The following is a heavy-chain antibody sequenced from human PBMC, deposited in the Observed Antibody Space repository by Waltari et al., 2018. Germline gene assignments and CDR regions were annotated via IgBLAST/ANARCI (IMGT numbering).Heavy chain of an antibody. J-gene: IGHJ4*02. CDR2: ISYDGSNK. CDR1: GFTFSSYG. Sequence: QVQLVESGGGVVQPGRSLRLSCAASGFTFSSYGMHWVRQAPGKGRGWVAVISYDGSNKYYADSVKGRFTISRDNSKNTLYLQMNSLRAEDTAVYYCAKDSEGSSGWGGFGYWGQGTLVTVSS. D-gene: IGHD6-19*01. V-gene: IGHV3-30*18. CDR3: AKDSEGSSGWGGFGY.